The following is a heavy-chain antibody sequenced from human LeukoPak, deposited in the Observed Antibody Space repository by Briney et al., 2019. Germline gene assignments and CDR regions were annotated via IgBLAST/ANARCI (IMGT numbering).Heavy chain of an antibody. CDR1: GYTFTSYG. CDR2: ISAYNGNT. V-gene: IGHV1-18*01. Sequence: ASVKVSCKASGYTFTSYGIRWVRQAPGQGLEWMGWISAYNGNTNYAQKLQGRVTMTTDTSTSTAYMELRSLRSDDTAVYYCARDDYGDTLGDYWGQGTLVTVSS. J-gene: IGHJ4*02. D-gene: IGHD4-17*01. CDR3: ARDDYGDTLGDY.